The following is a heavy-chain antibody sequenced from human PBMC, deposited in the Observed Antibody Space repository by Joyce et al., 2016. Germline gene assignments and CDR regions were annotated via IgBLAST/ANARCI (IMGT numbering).Heavy chain of an antibody. CDR2: LRYNGNT. CDR1: GYHISTHA. CDR3: ARNGDLHSTGWNTFDY. V-gene: IGHV4-59*11. J-gene: IGHJ4*02. Sequence: QVQLRESGTGLVKPSESLSPTCSVAGYHISTHAWSWNRQSPGKGLEWIGDLRYNGNTNSNPSLGSRLTISGDTSKNQFSLKLNSLTAADTAVYYCARNGDLHSTGWNTFDYWGQGILVIVSS. D-gene: IGHD6-19*01.